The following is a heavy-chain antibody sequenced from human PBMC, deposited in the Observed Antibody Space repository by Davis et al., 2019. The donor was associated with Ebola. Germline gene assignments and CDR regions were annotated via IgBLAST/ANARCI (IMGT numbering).Heavy chain of an antibody. D-gene: IGHD1-26*01. CDR3: ARDAGRYYYYFDY. J-gene: IGHJ4*02. CDR1: GGPISSGAYY. Sequence: PSETLSLTCTATGGPISSGAYYWIWIRQPAGKGLEWVGHIYTSGRTNYNPSLKSRVTVSVDTSKNQFSLKLNSVTAADTAVYYCARDAGRYYYYFDYWGQGTLVTVSS. CDR2: IYTSGRT. V-gene: IGHV4-61*09.